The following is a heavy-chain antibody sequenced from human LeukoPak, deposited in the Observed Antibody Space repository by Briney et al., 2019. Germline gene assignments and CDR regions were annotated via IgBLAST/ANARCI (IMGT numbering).Heavy chain of an antibody. J-gene: IGHJ4*02. CDR3: AREGGSYYHMSDY. CDR2: INPSGGST. V-gene: IGHV1-46*01. CDR1: GYTFTSYY. D-gene: IGHD1-26*01. Sequence: ASVKVSCKASGYTFTSYYMHWVRQAPGHGLEWMGIINPSGGSTSYAQKFQGRVTMTRDMSTSTVYMELSSLRSEDTAVYYCAREGGSYYHMSDYWGQGTLVTVSS.